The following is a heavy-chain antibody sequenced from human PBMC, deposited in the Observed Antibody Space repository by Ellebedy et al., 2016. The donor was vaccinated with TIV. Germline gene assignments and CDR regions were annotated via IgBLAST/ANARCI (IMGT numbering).Heavy chain of an antibody. J-gene: IGHJ4*02. D-gene: IGHD2-15*01. CDR1: GFTFTTSD. Sequence: GESLKISCAASGFTFTTSDMSWVRQAPGKGLEWVSPIFRDGGTTYYAASVKGRFTISRENSKDTLSLQMNRLRAEDTAVYYFAQLAGIHPWYFDHWCQGTLVPVSS. CDR2: IFRDGGTT. CDR3: AQLAGIHPWYFDH. V-gene: IGHV3-23*01.